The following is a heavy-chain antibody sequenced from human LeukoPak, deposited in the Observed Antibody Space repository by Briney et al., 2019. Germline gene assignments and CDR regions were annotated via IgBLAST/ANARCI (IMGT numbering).Heavy chain of an antibody. D-gene: IGHD3-3*01. V-gene: IGHV4-38-2*01. CDR3: ARQTYYDFWSGYPRVPYYFDY. Sequence: SETLSLTCAVSGYSISSGYYWGWIRQPPGKGLEWIGSIYHSGSTYYNPSLKSRVTISVDTSKNQFSLKLSSVTAADTAVYYCARQTYYDFWSGYPRVPYYFDYWGQGTLVAVSS. J-gene: IGHJ4*02. CDR2: IYHSGST. CDR1: GYSISSGYY.